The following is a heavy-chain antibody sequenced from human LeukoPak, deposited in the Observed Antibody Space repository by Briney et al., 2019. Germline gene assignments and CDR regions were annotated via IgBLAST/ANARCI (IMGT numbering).Heavy chain of an antibody. J-gene: IGHJ3*02. CDR2: IYYSGST. CDR1: GGSISSYY. V-gene: IGHV4-59*08. D-gene: IGHD1-26*01. CDR3: ATNRAGTYDRPFDI. Sequence: SETLSLTCTVSGGSISSYYWSWIRQPPGKGLEWIGYIYYSGSTNYNPSLKSRVTISVDTSKNQFSLELSSVTATDTAVYFCATNRAGTYDRPFDIWGQGTMVTVSS.